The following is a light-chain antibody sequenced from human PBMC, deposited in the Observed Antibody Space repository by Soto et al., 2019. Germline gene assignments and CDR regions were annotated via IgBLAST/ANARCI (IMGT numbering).Light chain of an antibody. CDR3: HRYNSYPWT. J-gene: IGKJ2*02. CDR2: DAS. V-gene: IGKV1-5*01. CDR1: QSISTW. Sequence: DIQMTQSPSTLSASVEDRVTITCRAGQSISTWLAWYQQKRAKAPKLLIYDASRLGSGVPSRFSGSRSGTELTLTISSLQPDEFATYYCHRYNSYPWTFGQRNKLEIK.